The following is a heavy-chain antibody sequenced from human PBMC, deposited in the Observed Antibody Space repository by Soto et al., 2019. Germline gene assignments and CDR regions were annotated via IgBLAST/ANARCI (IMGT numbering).Heavy chain of an antibody. Sequence: QVQLVQSGAEVKKPGASVKVSCKASGYTFTSYGISWVRQAPGQGLEWMGWISAYNGNTNYAQKLQGRVTMTTDTSRSTAYLELRSMRSDDTAVYYCARDFPLHYYDSSGYPHTFYYYYYGMDVWGQGTTVTVSS. CDR3: ARDFPLHYYDSSGYPHTFYYYYYGMDV. CDR1: GYTFTSYG. D-gene: IGHD3-22*01. V-gene: IGHV1-18*01. J-gene: IGHJ6*02. CDR2: ISAYNGNT.